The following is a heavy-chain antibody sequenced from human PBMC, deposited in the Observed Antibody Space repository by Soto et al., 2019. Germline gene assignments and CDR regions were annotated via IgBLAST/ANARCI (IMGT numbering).Heavy chain of an antibody. J-gene: IGHJ5*02. V-gene: IGHV3-48*03. Sequence: GGTLRLSCAASGFTLSSYEMNWVRQAPGKGLEWVSYIGGSGSPIYYADSVKGRFTISRDNAKNPLYLQMNSLRGEDTAIYYCARAPRSGYGSTGWFGPWGQGTLVTVSS. D-gene: IGHD5-12*01. CDR3: ARAPRSGYGSTGWFGP. CDR1: GFTLSSYE. CDR2: IGGSGSPI.